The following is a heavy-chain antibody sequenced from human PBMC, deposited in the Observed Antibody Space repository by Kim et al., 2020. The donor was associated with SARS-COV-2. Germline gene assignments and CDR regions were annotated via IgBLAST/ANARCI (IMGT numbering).Heavy chain of an antibody. Sequence: SETLSLTCAVYGGSFSGYYWSWIRQPPGKGLEWIGEINHSGSTNYNPSLKSRVTISVDTSKNQFSLKLSSVTAADTAVYYCARRIGYSYDFDYWGQGTLVTVSS. D-gene: IGHD5-18*01. J-gene: IGHJ4*02. V-gene: IGHV4-34*01. CDR2: INHSGST. CDR1: GGSFSGYY. CDR3: ARRIGYSYDFDY.